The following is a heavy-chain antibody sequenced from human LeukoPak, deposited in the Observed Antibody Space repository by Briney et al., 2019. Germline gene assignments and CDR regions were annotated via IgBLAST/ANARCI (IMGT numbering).Heavy chain of an antibody. CDR1: GGSIRSDY. CDR3: ARYGGSGWVIDN. V-gene: IGHV4-59*08. J-gene: IGHJ4*02. Sequence: SETLSLTCTVSGGSIRSDYWTWIRQPQTKGLEWIGYIYYNGATSYNPSLKSRVTMSVDTSKKHFSLKMTSVTAADTAVYYCARYGGSGWVIDNWGQGTLVTVSS. D-gene: IGHD6-19*01. CDR2: IYYNGAT.